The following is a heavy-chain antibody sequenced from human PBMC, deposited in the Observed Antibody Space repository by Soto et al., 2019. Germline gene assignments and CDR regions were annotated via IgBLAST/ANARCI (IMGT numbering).Heavy chain of an antibody. CDR2: IGGSGRTT. J-gene: IGHJ4*02. CDR1: AFTFNNYA. CDR3: AKSRYSDSSGDFYDY. V-gene: IGHV3-23*01. Sequence: VQLLESGAGLVQPGGSLSLSCAASAFTFNNYAMSWVRQAPGKGLEWVSGIGGSGRTTYYADSVKGRFTISRDNSNNTLFLQMNSLRAEDTAVYYCAKSRYSDSSGDFYDYWGQGTLVAVSS. D-gene: IGHD3-22*01.